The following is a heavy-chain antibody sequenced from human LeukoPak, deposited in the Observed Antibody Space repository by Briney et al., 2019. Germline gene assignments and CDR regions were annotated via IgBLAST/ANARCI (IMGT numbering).Heavy chain of an antibody. CDR1: GFTFSSYG. CDR2: IWYDGSNK. D-gene: IGHD3-10*01. J-gene: IGHJ4*02. CDR3: ASATYYYGSGSSTYFDY. V-gene: IGHV3-33*03. Sequence: GGSLRLSCAASGFTFSSYGMHWVRQAPGKGLEWVAVIWYDGSNKYYADSVKGRFTISRDNAKNSLYLQMNSLRAEDTGVYYCASATYYYGSGSSTYFDYWGQGTLVTVSS.